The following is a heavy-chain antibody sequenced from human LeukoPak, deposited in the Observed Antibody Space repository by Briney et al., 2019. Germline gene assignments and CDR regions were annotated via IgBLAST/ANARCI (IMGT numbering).Heavy chain of an antibody. CDR1: GYTLTELS. V-gene: IGHV1-24*01. Sequence: ASVKVSCKVSGYTLTELSVHWVRQAPGKGLEWMGGFDPEDGETIYAQKFQGRVSMTEDTSTDTAYMELSSLRSEDTAVYYCATLPYCSSTSCYDTNWFDPWGQGTLVTVSS. J-gene: IGHJ5*02. CDR3: ATLPYCSSTSCYDTNWFDP. CDR2: FDPEDGET. D-gene: IGHD2-2*01.